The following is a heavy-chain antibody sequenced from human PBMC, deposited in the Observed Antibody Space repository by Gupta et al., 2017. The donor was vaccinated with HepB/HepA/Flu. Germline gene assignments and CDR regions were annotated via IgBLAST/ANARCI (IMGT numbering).Heavy chain of an antibody. CDR2: INYSGGST. D-gene: IGHD2-15*01. V-gene: IGHV1-46*01. CDR3: ARDLXRIVVARSDIFDL. CDR1: GYIFTDYY. J-gene: IGHJ3*01. Sequence: QVQLVQSGSEVKKPGASVKISCKASGYIFTDYYLHWVRQAPGQGLEWVGIINYSGGSTINEQQFQGSVTLTRATSTSTAYSQLRNPRSEDKAXYXCARDLXRIVVARSDIFDLWGQGTLITVSS.